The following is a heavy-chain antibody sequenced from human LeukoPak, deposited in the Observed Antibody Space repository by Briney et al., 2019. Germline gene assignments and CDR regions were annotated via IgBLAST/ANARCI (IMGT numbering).Heavy chain of an antibody. CDR3: ARDLGLGVIDY. D-gene: IGHD3-16*01. V-gene: IGHV3-66*01. J-gene: IGHJ4*02. CDR1: GITVSSNK. Sequence: GGSLRLSCAASGITVSSNKMNWVRQAPGKGLEWVSVLYSGGSTNYADSVKGRFTISRDNSKNTLYLQMNSLRAEDTAAYYCARDLGLGVIDYWGQGTLVIVSS. CDR2: LYSGGST.